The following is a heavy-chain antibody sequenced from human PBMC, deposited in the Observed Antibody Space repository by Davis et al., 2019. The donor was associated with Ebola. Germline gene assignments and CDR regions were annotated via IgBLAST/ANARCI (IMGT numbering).Heavy chain of an antibody. CDR3: ARRNYDILTGATSYYFDY. V-gene: IGHV4-30-4*01. Sequence: SETLSLTCIVSGGSISSGDYYWSWIRQPPGKGLEWIGYIYYSGSTYYNPSLKSRVTISVDTSKNQFSLKLSSVTAADTAVYYCARRNYDILTGATSYYFDYWGQGTLVTVSS. D-gene: IGHD3-9*01. J-gene: IGHJ4*02. CDR2: IYYSGST. CDR1: GGSISSGDYY.